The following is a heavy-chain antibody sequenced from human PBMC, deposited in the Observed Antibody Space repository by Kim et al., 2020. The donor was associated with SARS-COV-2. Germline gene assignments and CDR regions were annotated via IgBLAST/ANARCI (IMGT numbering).Heavy chain of an antibody. V-gene: IGHV4-31*03. CDR2: IYYSGST. D-gene: IGHD3-3*01. CDR1: GGSISSGGYY. J-gene: IGHJ3*02. Sequence: SETLSLTCTVSGGSISSGGYYWSWIRQHPGKGLEWIGYIYYSGSTYYNPSLKSRVTISVDTSKNQFSLKLSSVTAADTAVYYCARVGLITIFGVVTRGAFDIWGQGTMVTVSS. CDR3: ARVGLITIFGVVTRGAFDI.